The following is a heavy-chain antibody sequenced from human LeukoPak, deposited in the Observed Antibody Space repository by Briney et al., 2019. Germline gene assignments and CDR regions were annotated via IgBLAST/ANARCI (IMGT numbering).Heavy chain of an antibody. CDR1: GFTFSTYW. D-gene: IGHD3-3*01. J-gene: IGHJ4*02. CDR3: ARGVFCFDF. CDR2: IKEDGSEK. V-gene: IGHV3-7*03. Sequence: GGSLRLSGAASGFTFSTYWMSWVRQAPGKGLEWVANIKEDGSEKYYVDSVKGRFTVSRDNTENSLYLQMSSPRAEDTAVYYCARGVFCFDFWGQGTLVTVSS.